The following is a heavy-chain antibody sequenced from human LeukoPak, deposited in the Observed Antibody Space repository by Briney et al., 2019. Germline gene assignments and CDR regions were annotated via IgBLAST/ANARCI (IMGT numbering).Heavy chain of an antibody. CDR2: IHYSGST. J-gene: IGHJ6*03. CDR3: ARVGSSGYYGSGSYSPRYYMDV. Sequence: SETLSLTCTVSGGSISSYYWSWIRQPPGKGLEWIGYIHYSGSTNYNPSLKSRVTISVDTSKNQFSLKLSSVTAADTAVYYCARVGSSGYYGSGSYSPRYYMDVWGKGTTVTVSS. V-gene: IGHV4-59*12. CDR1: GGSISSYY. D-gene: IGHD3-10*01.